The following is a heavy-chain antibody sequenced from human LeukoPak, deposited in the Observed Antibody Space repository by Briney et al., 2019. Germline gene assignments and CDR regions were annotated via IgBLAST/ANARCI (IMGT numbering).Heavy chain of an antibody. CDR2: IKGDGSKT. V-gene: IGHV3-7*01. J-gene: IGHJ4*02. Sequence: GGSLRLSCAASGFIFKKYWMNWVRQVPGKGLECLANIKGDGSKTFYVDSVKGRFTISRDNAKNSLYLQMNSLKAEDTAVYYCVRDLPDYWGQGTLVSVST. CDR3: VRDLPDY. CDR1: GFIFKKYW.